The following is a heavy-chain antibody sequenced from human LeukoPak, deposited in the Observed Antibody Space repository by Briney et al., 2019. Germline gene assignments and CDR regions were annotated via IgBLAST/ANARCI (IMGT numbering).Heavy chain of an antibody. CDR1: GGSISSGDYY. J-gene: IGHJ4*02. V-gene: IGHV4-30-4*01. CDR2: IYYSGST. Sequence: SQTLSLTCTVSGGSISSGDYYWSWIRQPPGKGLEWIGYIYYSGSTYYNPSLKSRVTISVDTSKNQFSLKLSSVTAADTAVYYCARGQYDTSGYYSPLEFDYWGQGTLVTVSS. CDR3: ARGQYDTSGYYSPLEFDY. D-gene: IGHD3-22*01.